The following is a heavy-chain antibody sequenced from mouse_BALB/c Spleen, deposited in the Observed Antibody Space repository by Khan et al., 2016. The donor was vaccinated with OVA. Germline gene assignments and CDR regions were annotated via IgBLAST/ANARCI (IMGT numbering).Heavy chain of an antibody. J-gene: IGHJ3*01. V-gene: IGHV1S135*01. CDR3: TRHGYVAWFTY. Sequence: EVQLQQSGPELMKPGASVKISCKASGYSFTSYYIHWVMQSHGTSLEWIGYIDPFSGGTTYNQKFKGKATLTVDKSSSTAYIHLRNLKSEDSAVYYCTRHGYVAWFTYWGQGTLVTVSA. CDR2: IDPFSGGT. D-gene: IGHD2-2*01. CDR1: GYSFTSYY.